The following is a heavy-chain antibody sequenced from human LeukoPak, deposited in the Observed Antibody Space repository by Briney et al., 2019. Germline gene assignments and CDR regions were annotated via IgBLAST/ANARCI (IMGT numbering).Heavy chain of an antibody. J-gene: IGHJ4*02. CDR3: ARDYDFWSGYPYFDY. CDR2: ISYDGSNK. Sequence: GRSLRLSCAASGFTFSSYAMHWVRQAPGKGLEWVAVISYDGSNKYYADSVKGRFTISRDNSKNTLYLQMNSLRAEDTAVYYCARDYDFWSGYPYFDYWGQGTLVTVSP. V-gene: IGHV3-30-3*01. D-gene: IGHD3-3*01. CDR1: GFTFSSYA.